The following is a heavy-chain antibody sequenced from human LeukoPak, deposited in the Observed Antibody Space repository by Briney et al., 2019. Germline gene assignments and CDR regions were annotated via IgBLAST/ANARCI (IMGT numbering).Heavy chain of an antibody. CDR1: GFTFSSYW. J-gene: IGHJ4*02. CDR2: INSDGSST. V-gene: IGHV3-74*01. Sequence: GGSLGLSCAASGFTFSSYWMHWVHQAPGKGLVWVSRINSDGSSTSYADSVKGRFTISRDNAKNTLYLQMNSLRAEDTAVYYCARVRYSSGWYFDYWGQGTLVTVSS. CDR3: ARVRYSSGWYFDY. D-gene: IGHD6-19*01.